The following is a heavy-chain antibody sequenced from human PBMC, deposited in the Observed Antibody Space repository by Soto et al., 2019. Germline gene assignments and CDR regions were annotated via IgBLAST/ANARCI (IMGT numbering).Heavy chain of an antibody. J-gene: IGHJ5*02. CDR2: MYSGGNT. D-gene: IGHD3-22*01. V-gene: IGHV4-39*02. Sequence: SETLSLTCTVSGGSFSSSTYYWGWIRQPPGKGLEWIGSMYSGGNTYYNPSLKSRVTVSVDTSKNHFSLKLTSVTAADTAMYYCARRPYDSTGYYYGAWGQGTLVTVS. CDR1: GGSFSSSTYY. CDR3: ARRPYDSTGYYYGA.